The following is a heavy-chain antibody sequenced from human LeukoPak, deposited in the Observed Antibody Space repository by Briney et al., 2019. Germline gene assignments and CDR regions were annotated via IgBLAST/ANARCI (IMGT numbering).Heavy chain of an antibody. J-gene: IGHJ4*02. CDR3: ARPKGITGTTQFDY. D-gene: IGHD1-7*01. V-gene: IGHV4-34*01. CDR2: INHSGST. CDR1: GGSFSGYY. Sequence: SETLSLTCAVYGGSFSGYYWSWIRQPPGKGLEWIGEINHSGSTNYNPSLKSRVTISVDTSKNQFSLKLSSVTAADTAVYYCARPKGITGTTQFDYWGQGTLVTVSS.